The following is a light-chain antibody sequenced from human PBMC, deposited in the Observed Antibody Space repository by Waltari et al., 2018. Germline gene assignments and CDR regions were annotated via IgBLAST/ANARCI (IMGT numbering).Light chain of an antibody. CDR2: DAS. CDR3: QQRSNWPAT. Sequence: EIVLTQSPATLPLSPGERATLSCRASQSVSSYLAWYQQKPGQAPRLLIYDASNRATGIPARFSGSGSGTDFTLTISSLEPEDFAVYYCQQRSNWPATFGGGTKVEIK. V-gene: IGKV3-11*01. J-gene: IGKJ4*01. CDR1: QSVSSY.